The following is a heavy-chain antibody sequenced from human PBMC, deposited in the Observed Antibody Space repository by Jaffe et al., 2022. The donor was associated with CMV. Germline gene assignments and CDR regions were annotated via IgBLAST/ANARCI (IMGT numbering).Heavy chain of an antibody. V-gene: IGHV3-48*03. CDR1: GFTFSSYE. Sequence: EVQLVESGGGLVQPGGSLRLSCAASGFTFSSYEMNWVRQAPGKGLEWVSYISSSGSTIYYADSVKGRFTISRDNAKNSLYLQMNSLRAEDTAVYYCARDLAVAGTSYYYYMDVWGKGTTVTVSS. CDR2: ISSSGSTI. J-gene: IGHJ6*03. CDR3: ARDLAVAGTSYYYYMDV. D-gene: IGHD6-19*01.